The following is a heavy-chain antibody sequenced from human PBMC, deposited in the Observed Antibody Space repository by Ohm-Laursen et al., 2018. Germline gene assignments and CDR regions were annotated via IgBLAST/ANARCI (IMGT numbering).Heavy chain of an antibody. Sequence: SLRLSCTASGFPFSGYSMSWVRQAPGKGLEWVGRIKSKTDGGTTDYAAPVKGRFTISRDDSKNTLYLQMNSLKTEDTAVYYCTAIGHDAFDIWGQGTMVTVSS. CDR1: GFPFSGYS. D-gene: IGHD2-2*02. CDR3: TAIGHDAFDI. V-gene: IGHV3-15*01. CDR2: IKSKTDGGTT. J-gene: IGHJ3*02.